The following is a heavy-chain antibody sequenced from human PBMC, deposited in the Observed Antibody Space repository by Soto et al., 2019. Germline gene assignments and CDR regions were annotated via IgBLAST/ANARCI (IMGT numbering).Heavy chain of an antibody. V-gene: IGHV4-38-2*01. D-gene: IGHD6-6*01. CDR1: GHSISSGFY. CDR2: IYHSGST. CDR3: ARHPPSIAGFDP. J-gene: IGHJ5*02. Sequence: PSETLSLTCAVSGHSISSGFYYWVWIRQPPGKGLEWIGSIYHSGSTYYNPSLKSRVSMSVDTSKNQFSLKLSSVTAADTAVYYCARHPPSIAGFDPWGQGTLVTVSS.